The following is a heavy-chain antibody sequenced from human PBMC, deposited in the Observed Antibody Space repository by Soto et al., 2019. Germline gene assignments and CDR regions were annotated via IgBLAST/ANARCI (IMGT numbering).Heavy chain of an antibody. J-gene: IGHJ4*02. D-gene: IGHD3-16*01. V-gene: IGHV3-23*01. Sequence: GSLRLSCAASGFKFSNYAMSWVRQAPGKGLEWVSLISATGGGTYYADSVKGRFTISRDSSHNTLYLQVHSLTAEDTAVYYCAKDRRAGGNSAFYFDFWGQGAQVTVSS. CDR2: ISATGGGT. CDR1: GFKFSNYA. CDR3: AKDRRAGGNSAFYFDF.